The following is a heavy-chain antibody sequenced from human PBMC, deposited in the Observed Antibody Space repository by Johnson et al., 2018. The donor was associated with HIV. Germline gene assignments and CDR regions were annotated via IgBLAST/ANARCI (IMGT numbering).Heavy chain of an antibody. D-gene: IGHD6-6*01. CDR3: ARDPGPGSSSHERSWGGFDL. CDR1: GFTVSSNY. CDR2: IYSGGST. Sequence: VQLVESWGGLVQPVGSLRLSCAASGFTVSSNYMSWVRQAPGKGLEWVSVIYSGGSTYYADSVKGRFTISRDNSKNTLYLQMNSLRVDDTAVYYCARDPGPGSSSHERSWGGFDLWGQGTMVAVSS. J-gene: IGHJ3*01. V-gene: IGHV3-66*01.